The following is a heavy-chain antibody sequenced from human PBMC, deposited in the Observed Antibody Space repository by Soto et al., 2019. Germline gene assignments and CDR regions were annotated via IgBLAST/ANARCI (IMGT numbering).Heavy chain of an antibody. CDR3: ARGAKGNYYQDS. CDR2: VNTDETTT. CDR1: GFTFSRDW. Sequence: EVQLVESGGDLVQPGGSLRLSCAASGFTFSRDWMHWVRQAPGKGLEWVSRVNTDETTTNYADSVRGRFAISRDNAKNTFYLQMNSLSVEDTAIYFCARGAKGNYYQDSWGQGALVTVST. D-gene: IGHD1-26*01. V-gene: IGHV3-74*01. J-gene: IGHJ4*02.